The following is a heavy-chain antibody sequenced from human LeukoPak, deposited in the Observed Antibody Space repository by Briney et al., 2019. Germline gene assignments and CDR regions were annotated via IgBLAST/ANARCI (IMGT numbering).Heavy chain of an antibody. CDR2: IRTKINSYAT. Sequence: GGSLRLSCAASGFSFTESAMHWVRQASGKGLEWVGRIRTKINSYATEYAASVIGRFTISRDDSKNTAYLQMNSLKTEDTGVYYCTRPHAIFGVVIDMAWGQGTLVTVSS. CDR3: TRPHAIFGVVIDMA. V-gene: IGHV3-73*01. D-gene: IGHD3-3*01. CDR1: GFSFTESA. J-gene: IGHJ4*02.